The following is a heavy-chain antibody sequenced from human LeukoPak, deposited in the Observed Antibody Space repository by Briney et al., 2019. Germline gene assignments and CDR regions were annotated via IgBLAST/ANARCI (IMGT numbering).Heavy chain of an antibody. CDR2: ISGSGGST. Sequence: GGSLRLSCAASGFTFSSYAMSWVRQAPGKGLEWVSAISGSGGSTYYADSVKGRFTISRDNSKNTLYLQMNSLRAEDTAVYYCAKDHPFGSGYHPTFDYWGQGTLVTVSS. V-gene: IGHV3-23*01. D-gene: IGHD3-22*01. J-gene: IGHJ4*02. CDR1: GFTFSSYA. CDR3: AKDHPFGSGYHPTFDY.